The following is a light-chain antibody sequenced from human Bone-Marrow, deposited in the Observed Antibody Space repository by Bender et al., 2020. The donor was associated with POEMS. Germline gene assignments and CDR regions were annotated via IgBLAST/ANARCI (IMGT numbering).Light chain of an antibody. Sequence: SYVLTQPPSVSVAPGKTATITCGGDNIGTKSVHWYQLRPGQAPVLVVYDDTDRPSGIPERFSGSNSGNTASLTISRVEAGDEADYYCQVWDSSADHPVFGGGTKLTVL. CDR1: NIGTKS. CDR3: QVWDSSADHPV. J-gene: IGLJ2*01. V-gene: IGLV3-21*03. CDR2: DDT.